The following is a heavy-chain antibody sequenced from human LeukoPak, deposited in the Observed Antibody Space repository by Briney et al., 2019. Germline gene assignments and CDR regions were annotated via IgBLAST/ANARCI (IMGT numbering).Heavy chain of an antibody. J-gene: IGHJ3*02. V-gene: IGHV1-18*01. CDR3: ARGSASSSWYYAFDI. CDR2: ISAYNGNT. Sequence: GASVKVSCKASGYTFTSYGISWVRQAPGQGLEWMGWISAYNGNTNYAQKLQGRVTMTTDASTSTAYMELRSLRSDDTAVYYCARGSASSSWYYAFDIWGQGTMVTVSS. D-gene: IGHD6-13*01. CDR1: GYTFTSYG.